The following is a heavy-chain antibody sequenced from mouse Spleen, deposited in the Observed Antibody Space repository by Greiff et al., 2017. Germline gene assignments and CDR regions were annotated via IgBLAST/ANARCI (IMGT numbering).Heavy chain of an antibody. J-gene: IGHJ1*01. CDR2: IYPGSGNT. CDR1: GYSFTSYY. D-gene: IGHD2-5*01. CDR3: AKRYSNYDWYFDV. V-gene: IGHV1-66*01. Sequence: QVQLQQSGPELVKPGASVKISCKASGYSFTSYYIHWVKQRPGQGLEWIGWIYPGSGNTKYNEKFKGKATLTADTSSSTAYMQLSSLTSEDSAVYYCAKRYSNYDWYFDVWGAGTTVTVSS.